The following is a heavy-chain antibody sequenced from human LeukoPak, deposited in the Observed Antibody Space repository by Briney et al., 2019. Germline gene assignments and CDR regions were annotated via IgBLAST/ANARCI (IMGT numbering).Heavy chain of an antibody. V-gene: IGHV4-34*01. CDR2: INHSGST. CDR3: ARVPIEYSSSRDAFDL. D-gene: IGHD6-6*01. J-gene: IGHJ3*01. CDR1: GGSFSGYY. Sequence: SETLSLTCAVYGGSFSGYYWSWIRQPPGKGLEWIGEINHSGSTNYNPSLKSRVTISVDTSKNQFSLKLSSVTAADTAVYYCARVPIEYSSSRDAFDLWGQGTMVTVSS.